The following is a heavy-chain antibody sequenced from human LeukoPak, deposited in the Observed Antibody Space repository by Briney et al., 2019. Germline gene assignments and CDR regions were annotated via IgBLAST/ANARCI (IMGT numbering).Heavy chain of an antibody. CDR3: ARAVYYYDSSGYRDLNWFDP. CDR2: IYPGDSDT. J-gene: IGHJ5*02. D-gene: IGHD3-22*01. Sequence: GESLKISCKGSGYSFTSYWIGWVRQMPRKGLEWIGIIYPGDSDTRHSPSFQGQVTISADKSISTAYVQWSSLKASDTAMYYCARAVYYYDSSGYRDLNWFDPWGQGTLVTVSS. V-gene: IGHV5-51*01. CDR1: GYSFTSYW.